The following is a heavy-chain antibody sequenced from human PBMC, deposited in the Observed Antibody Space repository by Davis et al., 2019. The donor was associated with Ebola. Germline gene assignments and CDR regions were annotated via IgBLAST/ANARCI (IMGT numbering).Heavy chain of an antibody. CDR3: AKDGYSSSWYSEYYYYYYMDV. CDR2: ISGSGGST. J-gene: IGHJ6*03. D-gene: IGHD6-13*01. Sequence: PGGSLRPSCAASGSTFSSYAMSWVRQAPGKGLEWVSAISGSGGSTYYADSVKGRFTISRDNPKNTLYLQMNSLRAEDTAVYYCAKDGYSSSWYSEYYYYYYMDVWGKGTTVTVSS. V-gene: IGHV3-23*01. CDR1: GSTFSSYA.